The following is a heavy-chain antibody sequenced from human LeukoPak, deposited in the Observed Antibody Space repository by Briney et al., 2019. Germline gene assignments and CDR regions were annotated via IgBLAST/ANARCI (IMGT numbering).Heavy chain of an antibody. CDR3: ATPQAPYNWNDDDPWFDP. CDR2: FDPEDGET. Sequence: ASVKVSCKVSGYTLTELSMHWVQQAPGKGLEWMGGFDPEDGETIYAQKFQGRVTMTEDTSTDTAYMELSSLRSEDTAVYYCATPQAPYNWNDDDPWFDPWGQGTLVTVSS. CDR1: GYTLTELS. J-gene: IGHJ5*02. D-gene: IGHD1-20*01. V-gene: IGHV1-24*01.